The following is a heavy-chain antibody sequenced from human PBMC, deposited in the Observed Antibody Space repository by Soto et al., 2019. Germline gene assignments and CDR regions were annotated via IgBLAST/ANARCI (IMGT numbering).Heavy chain of an antibody. CDR1: GYTFTGYY. D-gene: IGHD6-19*01. CDR3: ARDHAAQWLVPAVYYGMDV. J-gene: IGHJ6*02. V-gene: IGHV1-2*04. CDR2: INPNSGGT. Sequence: ASVKVSCKASGYTFTGYYMHWVRQAPGQGLEWMGWINPNSGGTNYAQKFQGWVTTTRDTSISTAYMELSRLRSDDTAVYYCARDHAAQWLVPAVYYGMDVWGQGTTVTVS.